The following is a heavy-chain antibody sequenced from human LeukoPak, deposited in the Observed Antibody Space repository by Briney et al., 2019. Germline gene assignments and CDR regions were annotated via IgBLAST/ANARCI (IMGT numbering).Heavy chain of an antibody. CDR2: VSSSSATM. V-gene: IGHV3-48*04. Sequence: GGSLRLSCAASGFTFSSNAMNWVRQAPGKWLEWLSYVSSSSATMYYADSVEGRFTISRDNAKNSLYRQLNSLRADDTAVYYCAREDTSGHYFEKYYFDYSGQRILVTVS. CDR3: AREDTSGHYFEKYYFDY. CDR1: GFTFSSNA. J-gene: IGHJ4*02. D-gene: IGHD3-22*01.